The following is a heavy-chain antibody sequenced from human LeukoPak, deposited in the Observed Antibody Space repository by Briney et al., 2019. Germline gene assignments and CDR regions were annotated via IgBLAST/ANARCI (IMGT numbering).Heavy chain of an antibody. J-gene: IGHJ5*02. Sequence: KPSETLSLTCTVSGGSISSSSYYWGWIRQPPGKGLEWIGSIYYSGSTYYNPSLKSRVTISVDTSKNQFSLKLSSVTAADTAVYYCARRVGSSWSMRWFDPWGQGTMVTVSS. D-gene: IGHD6-13*01. CDR2: IYYSGST. CDR1: GGSISSSSYY. V-gene: IGHV4-39*01. CDR3: ARRVGSSWSMRWFDP.